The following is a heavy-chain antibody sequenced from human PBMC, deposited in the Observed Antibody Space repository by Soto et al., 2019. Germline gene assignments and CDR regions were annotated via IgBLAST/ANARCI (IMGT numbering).Heavy chain of an antibody. Sequence: SETLSLTCTVSGGSVTSDEDYWTWIRQSPGKGREWIGYISNSGNTGYNPSLKTRLSMSVDRSNNQFTLRLTSVTAADTAVYFCATESGSTYGYFDHWGQGTQVTV. D-gene: IGHD5-18*01. J-gene: IGHJ4*02. CDR1: GGSVTSDEDY. CDR3: ATESGSTYGYFDH. V-gene: IGHV4-30-4*02. CDR2: ISNSGNT.